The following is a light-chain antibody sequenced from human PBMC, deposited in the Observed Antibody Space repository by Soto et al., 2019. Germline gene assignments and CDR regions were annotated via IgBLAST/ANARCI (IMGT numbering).Light chain of an antibody. CDR3: QQYYSTPQT. CDR2: WAS. V-gene: IGKV4-1*01. CDR1: QSVLYRSDNKNY. Sequence: DIVMTQSPDSLAVSLGERATINCKSSQSVLYRSDNKNYLAWYQQKPGQPPKLLIYWASTRESGVPDRFSGGGSGTDFTLTISSLQAEDVAVYHCQQYYSTPQTFGQGTKVEIK. J-gene: IGKJ1*01.